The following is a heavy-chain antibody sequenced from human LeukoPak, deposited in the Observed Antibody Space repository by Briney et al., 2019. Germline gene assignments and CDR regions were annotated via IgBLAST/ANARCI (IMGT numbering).Heavy chain of an antibody. CDR3: AGAMAAAGSRGWFDP. CDR2: IYYSGST. V-gene: IGHV4-59*08. CDR1: GASISNYY. J-gene: IGHJ5*02. D-gene: IGHD6-13*01. Sequence: KPSETLSLTCTVSGASISNYYWSWIRQPPGKGLEWIGYIYYSGSTKYNPSLKSRVTISVDTSKKQFSLKLSSVTAADTAVYYCAGAMAAAGSRGWFDPWGQGVLVTVSS.